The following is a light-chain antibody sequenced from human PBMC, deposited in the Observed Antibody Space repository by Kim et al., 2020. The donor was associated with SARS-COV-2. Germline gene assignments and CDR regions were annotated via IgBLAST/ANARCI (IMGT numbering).Light chain of an antibody. J-gene: IGKJ1*01. V-gene: IGKV1-39*01. CDR1: QTIDNS. Sequence: SASVGDRVTITCRTSQTIDNSLNWYQQKPGKAPKFLIYAVSNLQSGVPSRFSGSGSGTHFTLTISGLQPEDSATYYCQHSYTIWTFGPGTKVDIK. CDR3: QHSYTIWT. CDR2: AVS.